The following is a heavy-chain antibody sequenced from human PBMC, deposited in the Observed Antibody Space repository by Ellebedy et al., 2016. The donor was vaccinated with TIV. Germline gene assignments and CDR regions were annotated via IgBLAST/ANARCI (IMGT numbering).Heavy chain of an antibody. CDR3: ARHSTVTTIGT. Sequence: MPGGSLRLSCTVSGYSISSGYYWGWIRQPPGKGLEWIGSFSQSGSTYYNPSLTSRVTISVDTSKNQFSLKLSSVTAADTAIFYCARHSTVTTIGTWGQGALVTVSS. D-gene: IGHD4-17*01. CDR1: GYSISSGYY. J-gene: IGHJ5*02. CDR2: FSQSGST. V-gene: IGHV4-38-2*02.